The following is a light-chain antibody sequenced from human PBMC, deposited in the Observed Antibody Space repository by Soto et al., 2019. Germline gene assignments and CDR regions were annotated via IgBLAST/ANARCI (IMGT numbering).Light chain of an antibody. CDR2: LGS. CDR3: MQCLQAPT. V-gene: IGKV2-28*01. CDR1: QSLLHSNGYNY. Sequence: DIVMTQSPLSLPVTPGEPASISCRSSQSLLHSNGYNYLDWYLQKPGQSPQLLIYLGSNRASGVPDRFSGSGSGTDFTLNISRVETEDVGVYYCMQCLQAPTFGQGTKVEIK. J-gene: IGKJ1*01.